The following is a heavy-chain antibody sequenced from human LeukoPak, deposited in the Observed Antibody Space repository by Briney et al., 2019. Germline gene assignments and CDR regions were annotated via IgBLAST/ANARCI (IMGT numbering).Heavy chain of an antibody. CDR3: ARGPDYYDSSGYGY. J-gene: IGHJ4*02. CDR2: IYYSGST. CDR1: GGSISSSSYY. Sequence: SETLSLTCTVSGGSISSSSYYWSWIRQPPGKGLEWIGYIYYSGSTNYNPSLKSRVTISVDTSKNQFSLKLSSVTAADTAVYYCARGPDYYDSSGYGYWGQGTLVTVSS. V-gene: IGHV4-61*01. D-gene: IGHD3-22*01.